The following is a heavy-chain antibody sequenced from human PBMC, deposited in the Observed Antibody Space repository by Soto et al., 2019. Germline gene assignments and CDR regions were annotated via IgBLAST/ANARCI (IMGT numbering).Heavy chain of an antibody. CDR3: AKDSWAIFGVPAGEYYGMEV. J-gene: IGHJ6*02. D-gene: IGHD3-3*01. CDR1: GFTFENYA. V-gene: IGHV3-23*01. Sequence: GGSLRLSCVASGFTFENYAMSWVRQAPGKGLEWVSAISGSGGTTYCSDSVKGRFTISRDNSKNTVYLQMNDLRVEDAAEYFCAKDSWAIFGVPAGEYYGMEVWRQGASVNASS. CDR2: ISGSGGTT.